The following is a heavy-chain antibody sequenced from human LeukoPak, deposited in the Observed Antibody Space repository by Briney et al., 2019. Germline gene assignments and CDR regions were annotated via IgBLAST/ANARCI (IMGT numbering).Heavy chain of an antibody. J-gene: IGHJ4*02. CDR2: INWNGGST. V-gene: IGHV3-20*04. Sequence: GGSLRLSCAASGFTFDDYAMNWVRQAPGKGLEWVSGINWNGGSTYYRDSVKGRFTISRDNAKNSLYLQMNSLRAEDTAVYYCAREKRGSSSGPFDYWGQGTLVTVSS. D-gene: IGHD6-6*01. CDR1: GFTFDDYA. CDR3: AREKRGSSSGPFDY.